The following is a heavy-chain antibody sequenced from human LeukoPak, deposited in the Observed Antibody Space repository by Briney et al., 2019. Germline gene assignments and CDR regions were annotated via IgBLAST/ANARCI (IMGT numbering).Heavy chain of an antibody. J-gene: IGHJ5*02. CDR1: GYTFTSYY. V-gene: IGHV1-46*01. D-gene: IGHD6-13*01. Sequence: ASVKVSCKASGYTFTSYYMHWVRQAPGQGLEWMGIINPSGGSTSYAQKFQGRVTMTRDTSTSTVYMELSSLRSEDTAVYYCARGAAAGTIVNWFDPWGQGTLVTVSS. CDR3: ARGAAAGTIVNWFDP. CDR2: INPSGGST.